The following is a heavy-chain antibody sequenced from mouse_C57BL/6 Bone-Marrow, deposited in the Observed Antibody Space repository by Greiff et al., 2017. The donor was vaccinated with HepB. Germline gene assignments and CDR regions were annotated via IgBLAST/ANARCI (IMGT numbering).Heavy chain of an antibody. CDR3: ARSPYGFAY. CDR1: GYAFTNYL. D-gene: IGHD1-1*01. CDR2: INPGSGGT. J-gene: IGHJ3*01. V-gene: IGHV1-54*01. Sequence: VKLQESGAELVRPGTSVKVSCKASGYAFTNYLIEWVKQRPGQGLEWIGVINPGSGGTNYNEKFKGKATLTADKSSSTAYMQLSSLTSEDSAVYFCARSPYGFAYWGQGTLVTVSA.